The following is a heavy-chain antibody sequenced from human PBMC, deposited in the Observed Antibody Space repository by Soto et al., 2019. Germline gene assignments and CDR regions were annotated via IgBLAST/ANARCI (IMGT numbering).Heavy chain of an antibody. J-gene: IGHJ3*02. V-gene: IGHV3-9*01. D-gene: IGHD2-15*01. CDR2: ISWNSGSI. Sequence: GGSLRLSCAASGFTFDDYAMHWVRQAPGKGLEWVSGISWNSGSIGYADSVKGRFTISRDNAKNSLYLQMNSLRAEDTALYYCARRRGYCSGGSCYSDAFDIWGQGTMVTVSS. CDR3: ARRRGYCSGGSCYSDAFDI. CDR1: GFTFDDYA.